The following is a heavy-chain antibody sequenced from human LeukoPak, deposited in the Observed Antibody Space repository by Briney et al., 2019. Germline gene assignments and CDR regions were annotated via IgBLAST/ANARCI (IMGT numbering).Heavy chain of an antibody. Sequence: GGSLRLSCAASGFTSYDYGMRWVPQAPGKGREGGTGINWNGGSTGYADSVKGRFTMSRDNAKNSLYLQMNSLRAEDTALYHCARGSSDSSGYYLDYWGQGTLVTVSS. J-gene: IGHJ4*02. D-gene: IGHD3-22*01. CDR3: ARGSSDSSGYYLDY. CDR2: INWNGGST. V-gene: IGHV3-20*01. CDR1: GFTSYDYG.